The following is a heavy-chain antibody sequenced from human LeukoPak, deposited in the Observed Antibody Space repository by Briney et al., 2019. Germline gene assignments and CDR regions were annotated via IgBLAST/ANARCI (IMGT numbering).Heavy chain of an antibody. J-gene: IGHJ6*02. V-gene: IGHV3-74*01. CDR1: GFTFSHHW. D-gene: IGHD6-13*01. Sequence: GGSLRLSCAASGFTFSHHWMHWVRQVPGKGLVWVSRINSDGSSTTYADSVKGRFTISRDNARNTLYLQMNSLRAEDTAVHYCARATSYSNNGMDVWGQGTTVTVSS. CDR3: ARATSYSNNGMDV. CDR2: INSDGSST.